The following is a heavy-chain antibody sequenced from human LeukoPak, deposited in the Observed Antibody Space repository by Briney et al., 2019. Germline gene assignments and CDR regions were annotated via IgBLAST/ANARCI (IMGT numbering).Heavy chain of an antibody. D-gene: IGHD3-10*01. CDR1: KFTFSSYG. J-gene: IGHJ3*02. Sequence: GGSLRLSCAASKFTFSSYGMSWVRQAPGKGLEWVSTISSSGGSTYYAESVKGRFTISRDNAKSTLFLQMNSVRAEDTALYYCATLRRSGAERDAFDIWGQGTMVTVSS. CDR3: ATLRRSGAERDAFDI. V-gene: IGHV3-23*01. CDR2: ISSSGGST.